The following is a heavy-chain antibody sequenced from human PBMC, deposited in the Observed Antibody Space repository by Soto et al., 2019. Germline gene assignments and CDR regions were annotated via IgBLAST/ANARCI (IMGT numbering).Heavy chain of an antibody. J-gene: IGHJ4*02. CDR2: IYHSGST. CDR3: AISKVTEDC. CDR1: GGSISSDNW. V-gene: IGHV4-4*02. Sequence: QVQLQGSGPGLVKPSGTLSLTCAVSGGSISSDNWWSWALQPLGKGLEWIGEIYHSGSTNYNTSLGSRVTISIDRSKNQFSLELTSVTAADTAVYYGAISKVTEDCCGQGALVTVSS. D-gene: IGHD2-21*02.